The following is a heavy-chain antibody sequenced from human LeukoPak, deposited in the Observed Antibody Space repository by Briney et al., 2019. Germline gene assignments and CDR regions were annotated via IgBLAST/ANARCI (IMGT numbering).Heavy chain of an antibody. Sequence: ASVKVSCKASGGTFSSYAISWVRQAPGQGLEWMGRIIPILGIANYAQKLQGRVTMTTDTSTSTAYMELRSLRSDDTAVYYCARVVDRNWFDPWGQGTLVTVSS. V-gene: IGHV1-69*04. D-gene: IGHD2-15*01. CDR3: ARVVDRNWFDP. CDR1: GGTFSSYA. CDR2: IIPILGIA. J-gene: IGHJ5*02.